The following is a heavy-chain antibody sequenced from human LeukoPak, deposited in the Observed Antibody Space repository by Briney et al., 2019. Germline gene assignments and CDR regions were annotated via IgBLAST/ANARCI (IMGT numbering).Heavy chain of an antibody. CDR2: ISGSGGNT. V-gene: IGHV3-23*01. J-gene: IGHJ3*02. CDR3: AKDQGLQLSRARLDAFDI. Sequence: PGGSLRLSCAASGFTFSSYAMSWVRQAPGKGLEWVSTISGSGGNTYYADSVKGRFTISRDNSKNTLYLQMSSLRAEDTAVYYCAKDQGLQLSRARLDAFDIWGQGTMVIVSS. D-gene: IGHD5-24*01. CDR1: GFTFSSYA.